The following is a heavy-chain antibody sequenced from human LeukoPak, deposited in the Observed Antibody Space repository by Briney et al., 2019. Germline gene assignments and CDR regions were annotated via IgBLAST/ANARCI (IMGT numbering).Heavy chain of an antibody. CDR3: LRDSGSYWFDP. J-gene: IGHJ5*02. D-gene: IGHD1-26*01. CDR1: GFTFSSYW. Sequence: GGSLRLSCAASGFTFSSYWMHWVRQAPGKGLVWVSCIKSDGSSTNYADSVKGRFTISRDNAKNTVFLQMNSLRVEDTAMYCCLRDSGSYWFDPWGQGTLVTVSS. CDR2: IKSDGSST. V-gene: IGHV3-74*01.